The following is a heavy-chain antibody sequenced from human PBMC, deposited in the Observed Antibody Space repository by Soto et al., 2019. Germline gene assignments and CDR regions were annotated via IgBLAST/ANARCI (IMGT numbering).Heavy chain of an antibody. V-gene: IGHV3-7*01. Sequence: VGSLRLSCAASGFTFSSYWMSWVRQAPGKGLEWVANIKQDGSEKYYVDSVKGRFTISRDNAKNSLYLQMNSLRAEDTAVYYCARDQGAKYYDYYVDGGGKGIMVTGS. CDR2: IKQDGSEK. CDR1: GFTFSSYW. CDR3: ARDQGAKYYDYYVDG. J-gene: IGHJ6*03.